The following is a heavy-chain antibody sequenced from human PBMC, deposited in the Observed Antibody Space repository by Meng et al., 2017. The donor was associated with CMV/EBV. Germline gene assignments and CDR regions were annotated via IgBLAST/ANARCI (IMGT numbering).Heavy chain of an antibody. D-gene: IGHD6-19*01. V-gene: IGHV3-23*03. CDR3: AKALAGAGPFQH. CDR1: GFTFSSYA. J-gene: IGHJ1*01. Sequence: GESLKISCAASGFTFSSYAMSWVRQAPGKGLEWVSVLYSGGSSTNYADSVKGRFTISRDKSKNTLYLQMNSLRDEDTAVYFCAKALAGAGPFQHWGQGTLVTVSS. CDR2: LYSGGSST.